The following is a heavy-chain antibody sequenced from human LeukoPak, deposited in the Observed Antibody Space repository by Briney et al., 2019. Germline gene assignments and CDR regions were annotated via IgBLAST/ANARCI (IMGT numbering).Heavy chain of an antibody. CDR1: GDSVSSISVA. V-gene: IGHV6-1*01. Sequence: SQTLSLTCAISGDSVSSISVAWNWIRQSPSRGLEWLGRTYYRFKWYYEYAVSAKSRINISPDTSKNQFSLQLTSVTPEDTAVYYCSLARSEYHYGMDVWGQGTTVTVSS. CDR2: TYYRFKWYY. CDR3: SLARSEYHYGMDV. J-gene: IGHJ6*02.